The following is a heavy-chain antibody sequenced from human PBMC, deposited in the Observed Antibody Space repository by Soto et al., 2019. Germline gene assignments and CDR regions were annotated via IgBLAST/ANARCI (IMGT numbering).Heavy chain of an antibody. Sequence: PSETLSLTCTVSGGSISSYYWSWIRQPPGKGLEWIGYIYYSGSTNYNPSLKSRVTISVDTSKNQFSLKLSSVTAADTAVYYCATYGYNYDGYFDYWGQRTLVTVSS. V-gene: IGHV4-59*01. CDR2: IYYSGST. J-gene: IGHJ4*02. CDR3: ATYGYNYDGYFDY. D-gene: IGHD5-12*01. CDR1: GGSISSYY.